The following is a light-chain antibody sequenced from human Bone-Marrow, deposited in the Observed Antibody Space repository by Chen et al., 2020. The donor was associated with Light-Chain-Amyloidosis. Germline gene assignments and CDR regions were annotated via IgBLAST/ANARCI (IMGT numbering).Light chain of an antibody. CDR2: RDT. J-gene: IGLJ2*01. CDR1: DLPTKY. V-gene: IGLV3-25*03. CDR3: QSADSSGTYEVI. Sequence: SYELTQPPSLSVSPGRTARLTCSGDDLPTKYAYWYQQKPGQAPVLVIHRDTERPSGISERFSGSSSGTTATLTISGVQAEDEADYHCQSADSSGTYEVIFGGGTKLTVL.